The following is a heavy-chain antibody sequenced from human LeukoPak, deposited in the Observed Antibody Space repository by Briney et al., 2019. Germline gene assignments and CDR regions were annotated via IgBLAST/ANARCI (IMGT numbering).Heavy chain of an antibody. CDR1: GGSLSSHY. V-gene: IGHV4-59*11. CDR3: ARLTTGIAAYYYYYMDV. D-gene: IGHD6-6*01. CDR2: IYYSGST. Sequence: SETLSLTCTVSGGSLSSHYWNWIRQPPGKGLEWIGYIYYSGSTNYNPSLNSRVTISVDTSKNQFSLKLSSVTAADTAVYYCARLTTGIAAYYYYYMDVWGKGTTVTVSS. J-gene: IGHJ6*03.